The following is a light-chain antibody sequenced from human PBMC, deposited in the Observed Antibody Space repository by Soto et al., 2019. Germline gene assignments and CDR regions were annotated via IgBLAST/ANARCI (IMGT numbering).Light chain of an antibody. Sequence: EIVLTQSPGPLSLSPGERASLSCRASQSFSSTYLAWYQQKPGQAPRLLIYRTSTRATGIPDRFSGSGSGTDFTLTISRLEPEDFAVYYCQQFGSSVTFGQGTRLEIK. J-gene: IGKJ5*01. CDR1: QSFSSTY. CDR2: RTS. V-gene: IGKV3-20*01. CDR3: QQFGSSVT.